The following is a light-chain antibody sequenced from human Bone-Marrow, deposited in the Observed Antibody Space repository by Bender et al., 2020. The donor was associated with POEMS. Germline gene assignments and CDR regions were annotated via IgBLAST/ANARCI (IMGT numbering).Light chain of an antibody. CDR1: ALSNQH. J-gene: IGLJ3*02. V-gene: IGLV3-25*03. CDR3: QSADGSGSYWV. CDR2: KDT. Sequence: SDELTQSPSVSVSPGQPARITCSGDALSNQHGYWYQQKPGQAPVVVIYKDTERPSGIPERFSGSRSGTTVTLTISGVQAEDEADYYCQSADGSGSYWVFGGGTKLTVL.